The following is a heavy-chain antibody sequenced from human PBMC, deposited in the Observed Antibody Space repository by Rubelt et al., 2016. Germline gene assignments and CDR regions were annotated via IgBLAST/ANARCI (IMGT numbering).Heavy chain of an antibody. Sequence: QVQLVQSGAEVKKPGASVKVSCKASGYTFTSYGISWVRQAPGQGLEWMGWIGAYNGNTNYAQKLQGICTMTPDTSTSTAYMELRSRRSDDTAVYYCARDGGSGWPVDYWGQGTLVTVSS. CDR3: ARDGGSGWPVDY. CDR2: IGAYNGNT. D-gene: IGHD6-19*01. J-gene: IGHJ4*02. V-gene: IGHV1-18*01. CDR1: GYTFTSYG.